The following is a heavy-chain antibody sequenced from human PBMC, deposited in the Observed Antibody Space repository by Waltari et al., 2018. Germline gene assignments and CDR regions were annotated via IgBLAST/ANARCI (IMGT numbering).Heavy chain of an antibody. J-gene: IGHJ4*02. CDR1: GFTFSDYY. CDR3: ARTVYYYGSGGYSDY. V-gene: IGHV3-11*04. D-gene: IGHD3-10*01. Sequence: QVQLVESGGGLVKPGGSLRLSCAASGFTFSDYYMSWIRQAPGKGLEWVSYFNSGSSPIYYADSVKGRFTISRDNTKNSLYLQMNSLRAEDTAVYYCARTVYYYGSGGYSDYWGQGTLVTVSS. CDR2: FNSGSSPI.